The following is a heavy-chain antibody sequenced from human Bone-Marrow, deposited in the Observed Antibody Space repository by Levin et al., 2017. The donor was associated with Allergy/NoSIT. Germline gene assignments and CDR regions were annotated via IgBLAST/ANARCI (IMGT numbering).Heavy chain of an antibody. Sequence: GESLKISCAASGFTFRDYQISWIRQTPGKGLEWVSYISTSGNTLYYADSVKGRFTISRDNARNSLDLEMDSLRAEDTAVYYCARVAMTRNWYFDLWGRGTLVTVSS. J-gene: IGHJ2*01. CDR2: ISTSGNTL. CDR1: GFTFRDYQ. CDR3: ARVAMTRNWYFDL. D-gene: IGHD2-2*01. V-gene: IGHV3-11*01.